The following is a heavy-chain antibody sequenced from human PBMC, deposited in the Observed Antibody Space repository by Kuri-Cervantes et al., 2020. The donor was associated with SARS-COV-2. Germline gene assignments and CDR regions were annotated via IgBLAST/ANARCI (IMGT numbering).Heavy chain of an antibody. CDR2: IWYDGSNK. J-gene: IGHJ6*03. CDR1: GFTFSSYG. V-gene: IGHV3-33*01. D-gene: IGHD2-15*01. Sequence: GESLKISCAASGFTFSSYGMHWVRQAPGKGLEWVAVIWYDGSNKYYADSVNDRFTISRDNSKNTLYPQMNSLRAEDTAVYYCARDRIAPTGWDYYMDVWGKGTTVTVSS. CDR3: ARDRIAPTGWDYYMDV.